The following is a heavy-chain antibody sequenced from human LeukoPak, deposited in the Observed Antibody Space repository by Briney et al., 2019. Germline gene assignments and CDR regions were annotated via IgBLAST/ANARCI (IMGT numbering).Heavy chain of an antibody. Sequence: PGGSLRLSCAASGFTFSSYSMNWVRQAPGKGLEWVSSISSSGSYIYSADSVKGRFTISRDNAKNSLYLQMNSLRAEDTAVYYCARERSGWADYWGQGTLVTVSS. J-gene: IGHJ4*02. CDR3: ARERSGWADY. CDR2: ISSSGSYI. V-gene: IGHV3-21*01. CDR1: GFTFSSYS. D-gene: IGHD6-19*01.